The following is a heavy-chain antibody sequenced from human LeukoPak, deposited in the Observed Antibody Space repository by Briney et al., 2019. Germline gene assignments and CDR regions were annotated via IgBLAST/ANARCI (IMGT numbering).Heavy chain of an antibody. V-gene: IGHV5-51*01. D-gene: IGHD3-3*01. CDR1: GYSFTSYW. CDR2: IYPGDSDT. CDR3: ARLPDFWSGYYLDY. Sequence: GASLKISCKGSGYSFTSYWIGWVRQLPGIGLEWMGIIYPGDSDTRYSPSFQGQVTISADKSISTAYLQWSSLKASDTAMYYCARLPDFWSGYYLDYWGQGTLVTVSS. J-gene: IGHJ4*02.